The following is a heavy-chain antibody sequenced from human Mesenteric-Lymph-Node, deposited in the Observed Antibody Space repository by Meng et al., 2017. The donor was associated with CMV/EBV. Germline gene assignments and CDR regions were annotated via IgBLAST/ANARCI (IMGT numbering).Heavy chain of an antibody. V-gene: IGHV1-18*04. CDR2: ISAYNGNT. CDR1: GYTFTSYS. J-gene: IGHJ4*02. Sequence: KASGYTFTSYSISWVRQAPGQGLEWMGWISAYNGNTNYAQKLQGRVTMTTDTSTSTAYMELRSLRSDDTAVYYCARVLTGDGCYFDYWGQGTLVTVSS. D-gene: IGHD7-27*01. CDR3: ARVLTGDGCYFDY.